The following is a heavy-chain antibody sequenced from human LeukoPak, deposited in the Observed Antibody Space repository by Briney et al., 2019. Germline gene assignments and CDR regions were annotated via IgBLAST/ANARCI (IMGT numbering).Heavy chain of an antibody. CDR3: ARTLRVQYFDY. Sequence: SETLSLTCAVYGGSFSGYYWSWIRQPPGKGLEWIGEINHSGSINYNPSLKSRVTISVDTSKNQFSLKLSSVTAADTAVYYCARTLRVQYFDYWGQGTLVTVSS. CDR1: GGSFSGYY. CDR2: INHSGSI. D-gene: IGHD3-16*01. V-gene: IGHV4-34*01. J-gene: IGHJ4*02.